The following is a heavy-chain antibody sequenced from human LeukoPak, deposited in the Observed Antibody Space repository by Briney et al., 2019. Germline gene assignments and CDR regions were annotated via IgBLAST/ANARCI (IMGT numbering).Heavy chain of an antibody. J-gene: IGHJ3*02. CDR1: GGSISSYY. D-gene: IGHD6-13*01. Sequence: SETLSLTCTVSGGSISSYYWSWIRQPPGKGLEWIGYIYTSGSTNYNPSLKSRVTISVDTSKNQFSLKLSSVTAADTAVYYCVRHSWAPQDAFDIWGQGTMVTVSS. CDR3: VRHSWAPQDAFDI. CDR2: IYTSGST. V-gene: IGHV4-4*09.